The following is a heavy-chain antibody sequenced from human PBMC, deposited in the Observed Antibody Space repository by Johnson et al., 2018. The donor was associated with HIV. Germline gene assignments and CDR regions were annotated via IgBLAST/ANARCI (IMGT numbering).Heavy chain of an antibody. Sequence: VQLVESGGGVVRPGGSLRLSCAASGFTFDDYGMSWVRQAPGKGLEWGANIKQDGSEKYYVESVKGRFTISRDNAKNSLYLQMNSLRAEDTAVYYCVSDYGYHAFDFWGQGTMVTVSS. V-gene: IGHV3-7*02. D-gene: IGHD4-17*01. J-gene: IGHJ3*01. CDR3: VSDYGYHAFDF. CDR2: IKQDGSEK. CDR1: GFTFDDYG.